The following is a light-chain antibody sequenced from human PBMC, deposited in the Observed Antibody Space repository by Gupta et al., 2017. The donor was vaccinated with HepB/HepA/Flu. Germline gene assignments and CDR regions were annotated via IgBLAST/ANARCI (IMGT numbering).Light chain of an antibody. CDR3: QKYNSAPRT. CDR1: RTIANY. Sequence: RVTITCRTSRTIANYLAWYQQEPGKAPKLLIYAASTLQSGVPSRFSGSGSGTEFTLTISSLQPEDVATYYCQKYNSAPRTFGQGTKVAIK. J-gene: IGKJ1*01. CDR2: AAS. V-gene: IGKV1-27*01.